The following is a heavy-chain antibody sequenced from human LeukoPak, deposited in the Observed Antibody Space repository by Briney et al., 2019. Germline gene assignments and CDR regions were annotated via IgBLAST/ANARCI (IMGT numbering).Heavy chain of an antibody. D-gene: IGHD3-10*01. V-gene: IGHV1-18*01. J-gene: IGHJ4*02. CDR1: GYTFTSNG. Sequence: GASVKASCKTSGYTFTSNGISWVRQAPGLGLEWMGWISTYNGNTNYAQKLQGRVTMTTDTSTTTAYMELRSLTSDDTAVYYCARVYYDSGSYWADYWGQGTLVSVSS. CDR3: ARVYYDSGSYWADY. CDR2: ISTYNGNT.